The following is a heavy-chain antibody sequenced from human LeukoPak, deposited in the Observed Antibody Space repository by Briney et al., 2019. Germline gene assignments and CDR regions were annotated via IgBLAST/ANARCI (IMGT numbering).Heavy chain of an antibody. CDR3: AKDPTTGYYRPFHFDY. J-gene: IGHJ4*02. Sequence: GGSLRLSCAASGFTFSSYGMHWVRLAPGKGLEWVAVISYDGSNKYYADSVKGRFTISRDNSKNTLYLQMNSLRAEDTAVYYCAKDPTTGYYRPFHFDYWGQGTLVTVSS. CDR2: ISYDGSNK. CDR1: GFTFSSYG. D-gene: IGHD3-9*01. V-gene: IGHV3-30*18.